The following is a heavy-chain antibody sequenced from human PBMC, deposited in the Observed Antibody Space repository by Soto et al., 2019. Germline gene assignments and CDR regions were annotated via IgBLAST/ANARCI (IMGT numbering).Heavy chain of an antibody. D-gene: IGHD4-17*01. CDR3: ARAVTTIAYYFDY. CDR1: GAPITSGAYS. Sequence: SETLSLTCTVSGAPITSGAYSWSWIRQPPGKGLEWIGFIYQSGSTHYNPSLKSRVTISVDTSKNQFSLKLSSVTAADTAVYYCARAVTTIAYYFDYWGQGTLVTVSS. CDR2: IYQSGST. V-gene: IGHV4-30-2*03. J-gene: IGHJ4*02.